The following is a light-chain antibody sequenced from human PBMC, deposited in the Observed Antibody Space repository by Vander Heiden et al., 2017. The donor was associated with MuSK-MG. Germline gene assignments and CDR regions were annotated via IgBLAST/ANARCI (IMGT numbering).Light chain of an antibody. J-gene: IGKJ4*01. CDR2: GAS. Sequence: IVFTQSPGTLSLSPGERATLSCRASPSVSSSYLAWYQQKPGQAPRLLIYGASSRATGIPDRFSGSGSGTDFTLTMSRLDPEDFAVYYCHQYGSSPFTFGGGTKVEIK. CDR1: PSVSSSY. CDR3: HQYGSSPFT. V-gene: IGKV3-20*01.